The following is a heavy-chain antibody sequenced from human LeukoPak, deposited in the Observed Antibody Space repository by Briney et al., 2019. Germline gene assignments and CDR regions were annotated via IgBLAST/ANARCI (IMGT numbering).Heavy chain of an antibody. CDR1: GYTFTGYY. CDR3: ARARCSSTSCYYAWFDP. Sequence: ASVKVSCKASGYTFTGYYMHWVRQAPGQGLKWMGWINPNSGGTNYAQKFQGRVTMTRDTSISTAYMELSRLRSDDTAVYYCARARCSSTSCYYAWFDPWGQGTLVTVSS. V-gene: IGHV1-2*02. D-gene: IGHD2-2*01. J-gene: IGHJ5*02. CDR2: INPNSGGT.